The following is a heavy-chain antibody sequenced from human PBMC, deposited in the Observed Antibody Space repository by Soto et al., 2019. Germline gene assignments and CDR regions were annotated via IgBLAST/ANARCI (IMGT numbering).Heavy chain of an antibody. V-gene: IGHV1-69*02. CDR1: GDTFAFYS. D-gene: IGHD3-10*01. CDR2: INPILSMS. Sequence: QVQLVQSGAEVKRPGSSVKVSCKASGDTFAFYSINWVRQAPGLGLEWMGRINPILSMSNYAQRLQGRVTMTADKSTSTAYMVLNSQRSEDTAMYYCATSYGSGYRAFDYWGQGALATVSS. CDR3: ATSYGSGYRAFDY. J-gene: IGHJ4*02.